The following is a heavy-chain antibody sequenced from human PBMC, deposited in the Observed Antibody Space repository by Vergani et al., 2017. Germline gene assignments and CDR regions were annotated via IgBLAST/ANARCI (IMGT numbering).Heavy chain of an antibody. CDR1: GGTFRSYA. Sequence: QVQLVQSGAEVKKPGSSVKVSCKASGGTFRSYAISWVRQAPGQGLEWMGGMITIVGTANYAQKFQGRVTITADESTSTAYMELSSLRSEDTAVYYCARASGTSGSYYTPPYGMDVWGQGTTVTVSS. J-gene: IGHJ6*02. V-gene: IGHV1-69*12. D-gene: IGHD3-10*01. CDR2: MITIVGTA. CDR3: ARASGTSGSYYTPPYGMDV.